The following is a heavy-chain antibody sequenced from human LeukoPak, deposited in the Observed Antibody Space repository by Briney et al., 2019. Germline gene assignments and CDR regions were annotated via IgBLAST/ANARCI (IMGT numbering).Heavy chain of an antibody. J-gene: IGHJ4*02. CDR1: GFTFSSYW. CDR3: ARASLVAAFDY. Sequence: GGSLRLSCAASGFTFSSYWMSWVRQAPGKGLEWVSVIFSGGSTYYADSVKGRFTISRDTSKSTLYLQMNSLRAEDTAVYYCARASLVAAFDYWGQGTLVTVSS. D-gene: IGHD1-26*01. CDR2: IFSGGST. V-gene: IGHV3-53*01.